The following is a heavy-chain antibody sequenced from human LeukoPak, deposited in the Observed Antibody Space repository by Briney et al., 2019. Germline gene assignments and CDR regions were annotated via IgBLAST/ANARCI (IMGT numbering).Heavy chain of an antibody. CDR3: ARDPGIAAAGTVGYFDS. V-gene: IGHV3-7*01. Sequence: GGSLRLSCAVSGFNFSNYWMSWVRQAPGKGLEWVANIKHDGSEKYSVASVKGRFTISRDNAKNSVYLQMNTLRAEDTAVYYCARDPGIAAAGTVGYFDSWGQGILVTVSS. CDR2: IKHDGSEK. J-gene: IGHJ4*02. D-gene: IGHD6-13*01. CDR1: GFNFSNYW.